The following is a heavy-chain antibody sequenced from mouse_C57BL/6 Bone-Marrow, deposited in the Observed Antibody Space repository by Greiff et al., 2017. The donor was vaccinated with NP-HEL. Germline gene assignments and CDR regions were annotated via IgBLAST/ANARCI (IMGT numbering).Heavy chain of an antibody. CDR1: GYAFTNYL. J-gene: IGHJ4*01. CDR2: INPGSGGT. Sequence: QVQLQQSGAELVRPGTSVKVSCKASGYAFTNYLIEWVKQRPGQGLEWIGVINPGSGGTNYNEKFKGKATLTADKSSSTAYMQLSSLTSEDSAVYFCSSSLNWVCAKDYWGQGTSVTVSS. CDR3: SSSLNWVCAKDY. V-gene: IGHV1-54*01. D-gene: IGHD4-1*01.